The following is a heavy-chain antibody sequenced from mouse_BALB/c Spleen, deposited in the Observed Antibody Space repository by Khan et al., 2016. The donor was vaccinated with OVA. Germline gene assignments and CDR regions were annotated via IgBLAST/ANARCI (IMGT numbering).Heavy chain of an antibody. V-gene: IGHV9-3-1*01. J-gene: IGHJ4*01. D-gene: IGHD2-10*01. CDR1: GYTFTNYG. Sequence: QIQLVQSGPELKKPGETVKISCKASGYTFTNYGMNWVKQSPGKALKWMGWINTYTGEPTYADDFKGRFAFSLETSASSAYLQINILKNEDTATYCCARPPYYSYTLDYWGQGTSVTVSS. CDR2: INTYTGEP. CDR3: ARPPYYSYTLDY.